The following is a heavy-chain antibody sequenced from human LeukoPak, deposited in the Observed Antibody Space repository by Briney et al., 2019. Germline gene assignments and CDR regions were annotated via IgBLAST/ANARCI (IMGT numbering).Heavy chain of an antibody. CDR2: INTVASYI. J-gene: IGHJ4*02. D-gene: IGHD3-22*01. CDR1: GFTFSSYS. Sequence: GGSLRLSCAASGFTFSSYSVNWVRQAPGKGLEWGSSINTVASYIYYADSVRGRFTISRDNAENSLWLQMNGLRAEDSAVYYCARLRRNSDRSGFYYYYDNWGQGTLVTVSS. V-gene: IGHV3-21*01. CDR3: ARLRRNSDRSGFYYYYDN.